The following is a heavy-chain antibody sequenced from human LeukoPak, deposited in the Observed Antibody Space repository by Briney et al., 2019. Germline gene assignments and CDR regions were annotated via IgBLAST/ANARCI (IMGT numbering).Heavy chain of an antibody. CDR1: GFTFNYYW. Sequence: PGGSLRLSCAASGFTFNYYWLTWVRQAPGKGLEWVANIQQDGSEKYYVDSVKGRFIISRDNAKNSLYLQMNSLRAVDTAVYYCARVRKLRTRGVMDPLDYWGQGTLVTVSS. CDR3: ARVRKLRTRGVMDPLDY. CDR2: IQQDGSEK. V-gene: IGHV3-7*01. J-gene: IGHJ4*02. D-gene: IGHD3-10*01.